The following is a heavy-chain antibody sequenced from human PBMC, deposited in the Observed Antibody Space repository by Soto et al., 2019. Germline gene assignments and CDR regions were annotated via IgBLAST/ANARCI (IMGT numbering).Heavy chain of an antibody. Sequence: QVQLVESGGGVVQPGRSLRLSCAASGFTFSSYGMHWVRQAPGKGLEWVAVISYDGSNKYYADSVKGRFTISRDNSKNPQYLQIHSLRAEDTAVYYCEKEGIVLGYCSGGSCYSGYYFDYWGQRTLVTVST. D-gene: IGHD2-15*01. CDR1: GFTFSSYG. CDR3: EKEGIVLGYCSGGSCYSGYYFDY. V-gene: IGHV3-30*18. J-gene: IGHJ4*02. CDR2: ISYDGSNK.